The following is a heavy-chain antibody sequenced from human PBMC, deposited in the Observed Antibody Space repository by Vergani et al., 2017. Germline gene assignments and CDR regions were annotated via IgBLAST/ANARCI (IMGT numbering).Heavy chain of an antibody. CDR1: GYTFTSYY. CDR2: INPSGGST. J-gene: IGHJ6*03. Sequence: QVQLVQSGAEVKKPGASVKVSCKASGYTFTSYYMHWVRQAPGQGLEWMGIINPSGGSTSYAQKFQGRVTMTRDTSTSTVYMELSSLRSEDTAVHYCARNKVRYSGSLGYMDVWGKGTTVTVSS. V-gene: IGHV1-46*01. D-gene: IGHD1-26*01. CDR3: ARNKVRYSGSLGYMDV.